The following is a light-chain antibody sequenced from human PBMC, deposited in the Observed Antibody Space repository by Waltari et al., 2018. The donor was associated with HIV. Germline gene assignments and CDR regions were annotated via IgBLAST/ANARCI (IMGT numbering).Light chain of an antibody. J-gene: IGLJ2*01. CDR1: SSNIGSNY. V-gene: IGLV1-47*01. CDR2: RSN. Sequence: QSVLTQPPSASGAPGQRVTISCSGSSSNIGSNYVYWYQQFQGTAPKLLMYRSNQRPSGVPDRFSGSKSGTSASLAISGLRSEDEADYYCAAWDDSLSGVVFGGGTKLTVL. CDR3: AAWDDSLSGVV.